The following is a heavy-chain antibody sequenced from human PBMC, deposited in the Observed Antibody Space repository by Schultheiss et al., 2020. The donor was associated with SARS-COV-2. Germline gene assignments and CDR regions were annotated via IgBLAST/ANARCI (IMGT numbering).Heavy chain of an antibody. CDR2: IIPIFGTA. J-gene: IGHJ4*02. CDR3: ARVTYYYDSSGYFHLGYFDY. D-gene: IGHD3-22*01. CDR1: GYTFTSYG. Sequence: SVKVSCKASGYTFTSYGISWVRQAPGQGLEWMGGIIPIFGTANYAQKFQGRVTITADESTSTAYMELSSLRSEDTAVYYCARVTYYYDSSGYFHLGYFDYWGQGTLVTVSS. V-gene: IGHV1-69*13.